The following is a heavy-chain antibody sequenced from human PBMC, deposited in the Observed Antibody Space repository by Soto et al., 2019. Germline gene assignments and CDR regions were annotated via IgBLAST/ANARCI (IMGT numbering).Heavy chain of an antibody. D-gene: IGHD2-15*01. CDR2: ISAYNGNT. Sequence: QVQLVQSGAEVKKPGASVKVSCKASGYTFTSYGISWVRQAPGQGLEWMGWISAYNGNTNYAQKLQGRVTMTTDTSTSTAYMELRSLRSDDTAVYYCAGVGRYCSGGSCSSYFDYWGQGTLVTVSS. J-gene: IGHJ4*02. CDR3: AGVGRYCSGGSCSSYFDY. V-gene: IGHV1-18*01. CDR1: GYTFTSYG.